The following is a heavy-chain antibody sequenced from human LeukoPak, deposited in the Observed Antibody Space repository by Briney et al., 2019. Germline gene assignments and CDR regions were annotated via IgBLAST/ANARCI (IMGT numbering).Heavy chain of an antibody. CDR1: GFTFSSYG. V-gene: IGHV3-30*02. D-gene: IGHD2-2*01. CDR2: IRYDGSNK. Sequence: GGSLRLSCAASGFTFSSYGMHWVRQAPGKGLEWVAFIRYDGSNKYYADSVKGRFTISRDNYKNTLYLQMNSLIAEDTPVYYCSKDLEYVVIQAVNGYEWGQGTLVTVSS. J-gene: IGHJ4*02. CDR3: SKDLEYVVIQAVNGYE.